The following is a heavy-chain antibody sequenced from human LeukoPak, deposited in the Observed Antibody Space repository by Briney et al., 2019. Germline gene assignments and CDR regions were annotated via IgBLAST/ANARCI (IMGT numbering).Heavy chain of an antibody. D-gene: IGHD3-10*01. J-gene: IGHJ4*02. CDR1: GGSISSGGYY. V-gene: IGHV4-61*08. CDR2: IYYSGST. Sequence: SETLSLTRTVSGGSISSGGYYWSWIRQPPGKGLEWIGNIYYSGSTNYNPSLKSRVTISVDTSKNQFSLKLSSVTAADTAVYYCARLTMVRGVTFDYWGQGTLVTVSS. CDR3: ARLTMVRGVTFDY.